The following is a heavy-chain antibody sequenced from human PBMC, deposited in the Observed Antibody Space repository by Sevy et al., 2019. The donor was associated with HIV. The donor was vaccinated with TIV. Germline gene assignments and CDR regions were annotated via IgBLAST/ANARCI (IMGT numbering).Heavy chain of an antibody. CDR1: GLTFSTYA. V-gene: IGHV3-30*03. CDR2: ISYDGSAK. J-gene: IGHJ5*02. CDR3: ARDAGYSINWYPRFDP. D-gene: IGHD5-12*01. Sequence: GGSLRLSCAASGLTFSTYAMHWVRQAPGKGLEWVAVISYDGSAKYYTDSVKGRFTISRDDSKSTLLLHMNSLRAEDTAVYYCARDAGYSINWYPRFDPWGQGTLVTVSS.